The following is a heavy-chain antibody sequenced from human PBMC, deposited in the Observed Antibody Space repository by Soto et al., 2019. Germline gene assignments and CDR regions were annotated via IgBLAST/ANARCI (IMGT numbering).Heavy chain of an antibody. Sequence: EVQLVESGGGLAQPVESLRLSCAASGFTFSSYWMHWVRQAPGKGLVWVSRINSDGSTRSYADSVKGRFTISRDNAKNTLYLQMNSLSAEDTAVYYCARVGTGNWYFDLWGRGTLVTVSS. CDR2: INSDGSTR. J-gene: IGHJ2*01. V-gene: IGHV3-74*01. CDR3: ARVGTGNWYFDL. D-gene: IGHD1-1*01. CDR1: GFTFSSYW.